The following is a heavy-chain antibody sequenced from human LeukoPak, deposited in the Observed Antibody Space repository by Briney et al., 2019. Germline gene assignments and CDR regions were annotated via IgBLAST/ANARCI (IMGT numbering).Heavy chain of an antibody. CDR1: GGSINNYY. V-gene: IGHV4-4*07. J-gene: IGHJ4*02. CDR3: ARTPQGDNYFDY. D-gene: IGHD3-9*01. CDR2: IYSSGKT. Sequence: SETLSFTCTVSGGSINNYYWTWIRQPAGKGLEWIGRIYSSGKTNYNPSLKSRVTMSVDTSNNQLSLMMTSVTAADTAVFYCARTPQGDNYFDYWGQGHLVTVSS.